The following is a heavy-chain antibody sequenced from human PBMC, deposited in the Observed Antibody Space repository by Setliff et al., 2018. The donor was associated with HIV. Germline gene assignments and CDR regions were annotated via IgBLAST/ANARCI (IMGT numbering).Heavy chain of an antibody. J-gene: IGHJ3*01. Sequence: SETLSLTCTQESLRESYWSWIRQPPGKRLEWIGEVNQSGDTKSNPSLKSRVTISVDTSKKQFSLKLTSVTAADTALYYCVRGGAIPEGDVFDVWSLGKLVTVSS. CDR3: VRGGAIPEGDVFDV. CDR1: ESLRESY. V-gene: IGHV4-34*01. CDR2: VNQSGDT.